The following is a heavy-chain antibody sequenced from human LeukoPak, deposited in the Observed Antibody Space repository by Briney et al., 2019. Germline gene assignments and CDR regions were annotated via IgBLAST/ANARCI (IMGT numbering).Heavy chain of an antibody. CDR1: GFTVSNNY. J-gene: IGHJ3*02. D-gene: IGHD3-22*01. CDR3: ERDSRQDYYDRSGYLWFAFDI. V-gene: IGHV3-53*01. CDR2: IYSGGST. Sequence: TGGSLRLSCAASGFTVSNNYMSWVRQAPGKGLEWVSVIYSGGSTYYADSVKGRFTISRDNSKNTLYLQMNSLRAEDTAVYYWERDSRQDYYDRSGYLWFAFDIWGQGTMVTVSS.